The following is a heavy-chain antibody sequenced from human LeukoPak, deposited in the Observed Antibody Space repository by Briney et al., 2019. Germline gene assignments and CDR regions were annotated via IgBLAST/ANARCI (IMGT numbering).Heavy chain of an antibody. V-gene: IGHV1-2*02. CDR2: INPYSGGT. Sequence: ASVKVSCKASGGTFSSYAISWVRQAPGQGLEWMGWINPYSGGTNYAQEFQGRVTLTRDTSISTVYMELSRLRSDDTAVYYCASEVYCSTNTCYNKGLDYWGQGTLVTVSS. D-gene: IGHD2-2*02. CDR3: ASEVYCSTNTCYNKGLDY. CDR1: GGTFSSYA. J-gene: IGHJ4*02.